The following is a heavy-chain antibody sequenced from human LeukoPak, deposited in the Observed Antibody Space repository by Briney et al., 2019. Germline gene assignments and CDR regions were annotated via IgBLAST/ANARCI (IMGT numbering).Heavy chain of an antibody. CDR2: FYPGNSDT. D-gene: IGHD6-13*01. V-gene: IGHV5-51*01. Sequence: GESLKISCKGSGYSFTNYWIGWVRQMPGKGLEWMGIFYPGNSDTRYSLSFQGQVTISADKSITTAYLQWSSLKASDTAMYYCARRSHSSSWYPNGDYFDYWGQGTLVTVSS. CDR3: ARRSHSSSWYPNGDYFDY. CDR1: GYSFTNYW. J-gene: IGHJ4*02.